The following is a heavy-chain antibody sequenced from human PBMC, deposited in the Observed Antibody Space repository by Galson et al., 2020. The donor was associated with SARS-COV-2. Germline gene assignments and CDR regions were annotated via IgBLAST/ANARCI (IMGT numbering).Heavy chain of an antibody. CDR3: AIRFGGLGYMDV. D-gene: IGHD3-10*01. CDR2: IKRRIDGETT. J-gene: IGHJ6*03. CDR1: GFIVSSNY. V-gene: IGHV3-15*01. Sequence: GESLKISCAASGFIVSSNYISWVRQAPGKGLEWVGRIKRRIDGETTDYVASVKGRFLISRDDLKNTLYLHMNGLKTEDTGVYYCAIRFGGLGYMDVWGKGTTVTVSS.